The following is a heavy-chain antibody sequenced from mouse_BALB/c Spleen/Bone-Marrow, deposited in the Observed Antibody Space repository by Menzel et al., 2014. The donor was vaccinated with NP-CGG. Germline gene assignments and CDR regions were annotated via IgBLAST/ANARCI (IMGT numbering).Heavy chain of an antibody. CDR3: ATNWGDY. J-gene: IGHJ2*01. CDR2: INPGSGGT. V-gene: IGHV1-54*01. Sequence: VQGVESGAALVRPGTSVKVSCKASGYAFTNYLIDWVKQRPGQGLEWIGVINPGSGGTTYNEKFKCRTTLTADKSSNTAYMQLSSLTSDDSAVYFCATNWGDYWGQGTTLTVSS. D-gene: IGHD4-1*01. CDR1: GYAFTNYL.